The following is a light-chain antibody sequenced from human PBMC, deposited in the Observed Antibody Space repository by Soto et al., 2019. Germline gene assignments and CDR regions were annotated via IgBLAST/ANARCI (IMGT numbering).Light chain of an antibody. J-gene: IGKJ1*01. V-gene: IGKV3-15*01. Sequence: EIVMTQSPATLSVSPGERATLSCRASQSVSINLAWYQVKPGQAPRLLIYGASTRATGIPARFSGSGSGTEFTLTINSLQSEDFAVYYCQQYNNWPRTFGQGTKVDIK. CDR2: GAS. CDR1: QSVSIN. CDR3: QQYNNWPRT.